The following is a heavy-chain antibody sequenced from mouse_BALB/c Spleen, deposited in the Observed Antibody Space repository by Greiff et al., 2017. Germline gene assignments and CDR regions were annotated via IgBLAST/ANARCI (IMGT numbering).Heavy chain of an antibody. J-gene: IGHJ2*01. CDR1: GFSLTGYG. Sequence: VQLQESGPGLVAPSQSLSITCTVSGFSLTGYGVNWVRQPPGKGLEWLGMIWGDGSTDYNSALKSRLSISKDNSKSQVFLKMNSLQTDDTARYYCARVEGGNYDYFDYWGQGTTLTVSS. V-gene: IGHV2-6-7*02. D-gene: IGHD2-1*01. CDR2: IWGDGST. CDR3: ARVEGGNYDYFDY.